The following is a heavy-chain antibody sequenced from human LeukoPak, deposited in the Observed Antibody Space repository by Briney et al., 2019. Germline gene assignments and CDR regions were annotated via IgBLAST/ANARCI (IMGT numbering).Heavy chain of an antibody. CDR2: VHHSGTA. CDR1: GHSIFSNYY. Sequence: SETLSLTCTVSGHSIFSNYYHWGWIRQPPGKGPEWIASVHHSGTAYYNPSLKSRVTISVDTSENQFSMKLSSVTAADTAVYYCASEHSSSPFFWSQGTLVTVSS. V-gene: IGHV4-38-2*02. CDR3: ASEHSSSPFF. D-gene: IGHD6-6*01. J-gene: IGHJ4*02.